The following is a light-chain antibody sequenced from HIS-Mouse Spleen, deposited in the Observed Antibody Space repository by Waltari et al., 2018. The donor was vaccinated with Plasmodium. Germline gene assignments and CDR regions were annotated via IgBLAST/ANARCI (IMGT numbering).Light chain of an antibody. V-gene: IGLV4-69*01. CDR3: SSYAGSNNLV. J-gene: IGLJ2*01. Sequence: QLVLTQSPSASASLGASVKLTCTLSSGHSSYAIAWHQQQPEKGPRYLMKLNSDGSHSKGDGIPDRFSGSSSGAERYLTISSLQSEDEADYYCSSYAGSNNLVFGGGTKLTVL. CDR2: LNSDGSH. CDR1: SGHSSYA.